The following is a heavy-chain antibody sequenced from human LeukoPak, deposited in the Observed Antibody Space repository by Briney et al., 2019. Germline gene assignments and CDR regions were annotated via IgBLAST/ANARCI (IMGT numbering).Heavy chain of an antibody. CDR1: GYSFTSYW. J-gene: IGHJ4*02. D-gene: IGHD3-22*01. CDR2: IYPGDSDT. Sequence: GESLKISCKGSGYSFTSYWIGWVRQMPGKGLEWMGIIYPGDSDTRYSPSFQGQVTISADKSISTAYLQWSSLKASDTAMYYCVRLYDSSGYGDYYFDYWGQGTLVTVSS. CDR3: VRLYDSSGYGDYYFDY. V-gene: IGHV5-51*01.